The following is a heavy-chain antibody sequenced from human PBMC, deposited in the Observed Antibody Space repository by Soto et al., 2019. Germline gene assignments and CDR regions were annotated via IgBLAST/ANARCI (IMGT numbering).Heavy chain of an antibody. CDR1: GFTFSSYW. Sequence: GGSLRLSCAASGFTFSSYWMSWVRQAPGKGLEWVANIKQDGSEKYYVDSVKGRFTISRDNAKNSLYLQMNSLRAEDTAVYYCARDKAYGGWELEHLLYYYYYMDVWGKGTTVTVSS. V-gene: IGHV3-7*01. J-gene: IGHJ6*03. D-gene: IGHD1-1*01. CDR3: ARDKAYGGWELEHLLYYYYYMDV. CDR2: IKQDGSEK.